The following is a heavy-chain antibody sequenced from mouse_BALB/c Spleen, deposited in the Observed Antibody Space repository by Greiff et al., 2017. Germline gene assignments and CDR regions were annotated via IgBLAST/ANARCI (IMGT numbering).Heavy chain of an antibody. CDR2: INPYNDGT. CDR1: GYTFTSYV. J-gene: IGHJ4*01. D-gene: IGHD2-14*01. V-gene: IGHV1-14*01. Sequence: VQLQQSGPELVKPGASVKMSCKASGYTFTSYVMHWVKQKPGQGLEWIGYINPYNDGTKYNEKFKGKATLTSDKSSSTAYMELSSLTSEDSAVYYCARDAYYRYDPYAMDYWGQGTSVTVSS. CDR3: ARDAYYRYDPYAMDY.